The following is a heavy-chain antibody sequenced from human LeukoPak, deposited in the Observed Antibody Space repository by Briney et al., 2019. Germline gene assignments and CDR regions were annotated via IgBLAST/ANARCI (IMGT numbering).Heavy chain of an antibody. CDR1: GYPFTSYY. J-gene: IGHJ4*02. CDR2: INPNSGFT. D-gene: IGHD2-2*01. CDR3: ARLADCSSSSCRSFDY. V-gene: IGHV1-2*02. Sequence: EASVKVSCTASGYPFTSYYLHWVRQAPGQGLEWMGWINPNSGFTNYAQKFQGRVTMTRDTSISTAYMELSRLRSDDTAVYYCARLADCSSSSCRSFDYWGQGTLVTVSS.